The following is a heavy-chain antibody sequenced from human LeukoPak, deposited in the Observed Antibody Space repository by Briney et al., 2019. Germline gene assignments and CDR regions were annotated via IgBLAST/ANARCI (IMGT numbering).Heavy chain of an antibody. J-gene: IGHJ6*02. CDR2: ISSSSGTI. CDR3: AREGEDIVGDSRYYYYGMDV. Sequence: PGGSLKLSCAASGFTFSNYIMNWVRQAPGKGLEWVSYISSSSGTIYYTDSVKGRFTISRDNAKNSLYLQMNSLRDEDTAVYYCAREGEDIVGDSRYYYYGMDVWGQGTTVTVSS. D-gene: IGHD1-26*01. CDR1: GFTFSNYI. V-gene: IGHV3-48*02.